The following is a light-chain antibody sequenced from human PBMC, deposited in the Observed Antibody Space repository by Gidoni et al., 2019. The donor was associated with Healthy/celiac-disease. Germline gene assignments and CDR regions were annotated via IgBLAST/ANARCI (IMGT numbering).Light chain of an antibody. CDR1: SSNIGAGYD. V-gene: IGLV1-40*01. Sequence: QSVLTQPPSVSGAPVQRVTISCPGSSSNIGAGYDVHWYQQLPGTAPKRLIYGNSTRPSGVPDRFSGSKSGTSASLAITGLQAEDEADYYCQSYDSSLSGYVVFGGGTKLTVL. J-gene: IGLJ2*01. CDR2: GNS. CDR3: QSYDSSLSGYVV.